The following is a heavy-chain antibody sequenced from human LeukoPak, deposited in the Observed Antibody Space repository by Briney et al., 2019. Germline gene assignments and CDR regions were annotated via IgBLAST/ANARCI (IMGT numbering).Heavy chain of an antibody. CDR1: GFTFSSYN. Sequence: GGSLRLSCAASGFTFSSYNMNWVRQAPGKGLEWVSSISSSSSYIYYADSVKGRFTISRDNAKNSLFLQMNSLRAEDTAVYYCAKDQNRGVLLGCYGPWGQGTLVAVSS. CDR3: AKDQNRGVLLGCYGP. CDR2: ISSSSSYI. J-gene: IGHJ5*02. V-gene: IGHV3-21*01. D-gene: IGHD3-10*01.